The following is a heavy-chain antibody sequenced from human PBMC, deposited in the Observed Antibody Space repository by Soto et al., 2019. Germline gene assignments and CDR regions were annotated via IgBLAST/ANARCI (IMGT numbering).Heavy chain of an antibody. CDR2: INAGNGNT. Sequence: ASVKVSCKASGYTFTSYAMHWGRPAPGQRLEWMGWINAGNGNTKYSQKFQGRVTITRDTSASTAYMELSSLRSEDTAVYYCARGILRFLRGYYFDYWGQGTLVTVSS. CDR1: GYTFTSYA. V-gene: IGHV1-3*01. CDR3: ARGILRFLRGYYFDY. D-gene: IGHD4-17*01. J-gene: IGHJ4*02.